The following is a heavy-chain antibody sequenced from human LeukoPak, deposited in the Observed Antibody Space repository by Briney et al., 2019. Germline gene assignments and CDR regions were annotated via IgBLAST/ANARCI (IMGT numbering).Heavy chain of an antibody. CDR2: ISYDGSNK. V-gene: IGHV3-30*18. J-gene: IGHJ4*02. D-gene: IGHD4-17*01. Sequence: PGGSLRLSCAASGFTFSSYGMHWVRQAPGKGLEWVAVISYDGSNKYYADSVKGRFTISRDNSKNTLYLQMNSLRAEDTAVYYCAKDLSLYGDYPYYFDYWGQGTLVTVSS. CDR1: GFTFSSYG. CDR3: AKDLSLYGDYPYYFDY.